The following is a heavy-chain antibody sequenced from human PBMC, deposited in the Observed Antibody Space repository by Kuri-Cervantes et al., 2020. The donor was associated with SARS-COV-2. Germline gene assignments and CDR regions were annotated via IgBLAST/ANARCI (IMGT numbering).Heavy chain of an antibody. CDR3: ARDAVAAAGNEWFDP. J-gene: IGHJ5*02. CDR1: GFTFSSYS. D-gene: IGHD6-13*01. CDR2: ISSSSYI. V-gene: IGHV3-21*01. Sequence: GGSLRLSCAASGFTFSSYSMNWVRQAPGKGLEWVSSISSSSYIYYADSVKGRFTISRDNAKNSLYLQMNSLRAEDTAVYYCARDAVAAAGNEWFDPWGQGTLVTVSS.